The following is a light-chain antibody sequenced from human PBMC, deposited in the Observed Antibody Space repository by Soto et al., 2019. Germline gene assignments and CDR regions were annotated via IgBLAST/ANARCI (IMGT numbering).Light chain of an antibody. CDR3: QQRTDWPRT. CDR1: QSVSSS. Sequence: EIVLTQSPATLSLSPGERATLSCGASQSVSSSLGWYQQKPGQAPRLLIYDASNRATGIPTRFSGSGSGTDFTLTISSLEPEDFAVYYCQQRTDWPRTFGQGTKLEIK. J-gene: IGKJ2*01. V-gene: IGKV3-11*01. CDR2: DAS.